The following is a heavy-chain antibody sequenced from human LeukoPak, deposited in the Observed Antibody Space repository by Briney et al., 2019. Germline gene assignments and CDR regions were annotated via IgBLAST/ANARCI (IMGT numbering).Heavy chain of an antibody. CDR3: ARGTGKYYMDV. Sequence: GGSLRLSCAASGFTFSSYSMNWVRQAPGKGLEWVSSISSSSSYIYYADSVKGRFTTSRDNAKNSLYLQMNSLRAEDTAVYYCARGTGKYYMDVWGKGTTVTVSS. V-gene: IGHV3-21*01. CDR1: GFTFSSYS. CDR2: ISSSSSYI. J-gene: IGHJ6*03.